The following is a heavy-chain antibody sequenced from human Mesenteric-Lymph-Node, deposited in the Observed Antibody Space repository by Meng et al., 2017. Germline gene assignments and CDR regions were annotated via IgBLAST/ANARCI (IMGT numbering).Heavy chain of an antibody. CDR1: GYSFISTYW. Sequence: GGSLRLSCKDSGYSFISTYWIAWVRQMPGKGLEWMGSIYLGDSDTRYSPSFQGQVTISADKSISTAYLQWSSLKASDTAIYYCARQIGYYDILTGELLSYYFDYWGQGTLVTVSS. D-gene: IGHD3-9*01. CDR3: ARQIGYYDILTGELLSYYFDY. J-gene: IGHJ4*02. CDR2: IYLGDSDT. V-gene: IGHV5-51*01.